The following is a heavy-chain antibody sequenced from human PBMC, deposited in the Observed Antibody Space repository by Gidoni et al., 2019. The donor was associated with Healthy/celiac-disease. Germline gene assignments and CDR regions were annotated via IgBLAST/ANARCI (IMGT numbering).Heavy chain of an antibody. CDR2: INHSGSN. CDR3: ARGGPITLGGVIVRYWYFDL. J-gene: IGHJ2*01. CDR1: GGSFNDYY. Sequence: QVQLQHWGAGLLKPSETLSLTCAVYGGSFNDYYCTWIRKPPGKGLEWIGKINHSGSNNYNPSLKSRVTISVDTSKNQFSLKLTSVTAADTAVYYCARGGPITLGGVIVRYWYFDLWGRGTLVTVSS. V-gene: IGHV4-34*01. D-gene: IGHD3-16*02.